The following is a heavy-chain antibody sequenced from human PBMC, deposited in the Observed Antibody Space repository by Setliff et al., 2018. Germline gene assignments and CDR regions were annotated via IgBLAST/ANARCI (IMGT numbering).Heavy chain of an antibody. J-gene: IGHJ4*02. CDR2: VNPKSGGT. Sequence: GASVNVSCKASGCTFSRYVSSWVRQVPGRGSEWMGWVNPKSGGTRYAQKFQGRVTMTRDTSISTIYIEVSSLTSDDTAMYYCAKQGYLAFDYWGQGTQVTVSS. CDR1: GCTFSRYV. CDR3: AKQGYLAFDY. D-gene: IGHD6-13*01. V-gene: IGHV1-2*02.